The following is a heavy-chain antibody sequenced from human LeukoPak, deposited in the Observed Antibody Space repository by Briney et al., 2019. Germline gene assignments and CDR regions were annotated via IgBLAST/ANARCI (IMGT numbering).Heavy chain of an antibody. CDR2: IYYSGGT. CDR1: GVSISTYY. J-gene: IGHJ5*02. CDR3: AREGSTAFFNWFDP. D-gene: IGHD2/OR15-2a*01. V-gene: IGHV4-59*01. Sequence: SETLSLTCTVSGVSISTYYWSWIRQPPGKGLEWIGYIYYSGGTNYNPSLKSRVTISVDTSKNQFSLKLRSVTAADTAMYYCAREGSTAFFNWFDPWGQGTLVTVSS.